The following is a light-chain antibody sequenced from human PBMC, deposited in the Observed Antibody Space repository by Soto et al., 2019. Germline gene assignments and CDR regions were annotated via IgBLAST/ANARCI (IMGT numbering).Light chain of an antibody. CDR2: EDS. V-gene: IGLV2-23*01. CDR3: CSYAGSRTFV. J-gene: IGLJ3*02. CDR1: SSDVGAYNL. Sequence: QSALTQPASVSGSPEQSITISCTGTSSDVGAYNLVSWYQQHPGKAPRLIIYEDSKRPSGISHRFSGSKSDNTASLTISGLRAEDEAHYHCCSYAGSRTFVFGGGTKVTV.